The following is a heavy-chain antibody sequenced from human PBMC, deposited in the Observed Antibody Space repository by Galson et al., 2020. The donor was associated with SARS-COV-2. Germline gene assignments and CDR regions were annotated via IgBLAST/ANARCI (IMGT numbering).Heavy chain of an antibody. V-gene: IGHV4-59*08. J-gene: IGHJ3*02. CDR2: IYYSGST. CDR1: GGSISSYY. CDR3: ARMYYYDSSGRVPIAFDI. D-gene: IGHD3-22*01. Sequence: ETSETLSLTCTVSGGSISSYYWSWIRQPPGKGLEWIGYIYYSGSTNYNPSLKSRVTISVDTSKNQFSLKLSSVTAADTAVYYCARMYYYDSSGRVPIAFDIWGQGTMVTVSS.